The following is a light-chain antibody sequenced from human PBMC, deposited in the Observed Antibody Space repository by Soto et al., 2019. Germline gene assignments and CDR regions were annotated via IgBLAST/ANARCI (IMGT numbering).Light chain of an antibody. Sequence: EIVLTQSPATLSSFPGDRVTLSCRASQSLPSTSLAWYQQKPGQAPRLLIYGASSRATGVPDRFSGSGSGTDFTLTISRLEPEDFAVYYCQQYGSSPRTFGQGTKVDIK. CDR1: QSLPSTS. CDR3: QQYGSSPRT. V-gene: IGKV3-20*01. CDR2: GAS. J-gene: IGKJ1*01.